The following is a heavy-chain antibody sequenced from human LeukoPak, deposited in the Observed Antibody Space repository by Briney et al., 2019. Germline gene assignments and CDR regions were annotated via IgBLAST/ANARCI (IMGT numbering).Heavy chain of an antibody. CDR2: ISWNSGSI. CDR1: GFTFDDYA. Sequence: PGGSLRLSCAASGFTFDDYAMHWVRQAPGKGLEWVSGISWNSGSIGYADSVKGRFTISRDNAKNSLYLQMNSLRAEDTALYYCAKALSYYDILTGYNHDAFDIWGQGTMVTVSS. D-gene: IGHD3-9*01. CDR3: AKALSYYDILTGYNHDAFDI. J-gene: IGHJ3*02. V-gene: IGHV3-9*01.